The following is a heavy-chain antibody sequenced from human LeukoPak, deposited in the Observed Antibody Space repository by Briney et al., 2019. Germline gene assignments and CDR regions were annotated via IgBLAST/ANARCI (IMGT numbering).Heavy chain of an antibody. V-gene: IGHV3-66*01. CDR3: ARDRAYSHGYAYYFEY. CDR1: GFTVSSDY. Sequence: GGSLRLSCAASGFTVSSDYMSWVRQAPGEGLEWVSVIYSGGHTFYADSVKGRFSISRDNSKNTLYLQMNSLRAEDTAVYYCARDRAYSHGYAYYFEYWGQGTLVTVSS. J-gene: IGHJ4*02. CDR2: IYSGGHT. D-gene: IGHD5-18*01.